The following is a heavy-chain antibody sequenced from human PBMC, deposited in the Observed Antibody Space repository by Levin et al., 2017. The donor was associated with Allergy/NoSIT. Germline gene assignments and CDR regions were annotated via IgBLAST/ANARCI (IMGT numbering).Heavy chain of an antibody. D-gene: IGHD2-2*03. Sequence: LRLSCTVSGGSISGGGYHWTWIRQHPEKGLEWIGYIYYSGSTFYNPSLKSRLMISVDTSKNQFSLTVSSVTAADTAVYYCAREDGSTFDFWGQGALVTVAS. V-gene: IGHV4-31*03. CDR1: GGSISGGGYH. J-gene: IGHJ4*02. CDR2: IYYSGST. CDR3: AREDGSTFDF.